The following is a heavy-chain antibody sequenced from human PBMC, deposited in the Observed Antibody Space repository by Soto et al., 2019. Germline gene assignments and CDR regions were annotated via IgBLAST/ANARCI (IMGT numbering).Heavy chain of an antibody. D-gene: IGHD3-22*01. CDR3: ARTSAYYDSSGYYYGFDY. J-gene: IGHJ4*02. V-gene: IGHV4-39*07. CDR1: GGSISSSSYY. Sequence: SETLSLTCTVSGGSISSSSYYWAWVRQPPGKGLEWIGSVYYSGTTYYNPSLKSRVTISEDTSKNQFSLKLSSVTAADTAVYYCARTSAYYDSSGYYYGFDYWGQGTLVTVSS. CDR2: VYYSGTT.